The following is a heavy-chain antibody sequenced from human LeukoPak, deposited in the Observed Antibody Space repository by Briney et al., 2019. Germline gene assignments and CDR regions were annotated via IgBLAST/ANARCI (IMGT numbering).Heavy chain of an antibody. CDR2: IYYSGST. Sequence: PSETLSLTCTVSGESISGFYWTWIRQPPGKGLEWIGYIYYSGSTNYNPSLKSRVTISVYTSKNQFSLKLSSVTAADTAVYYCAGGGDCGQGTLVTVSS. CDR3: AGGGD. V-gene: IGHV4-59*01. CDR1: GESISGFY. J-gene: IGHJ4*02. D-gene: IGHD3-16*01.